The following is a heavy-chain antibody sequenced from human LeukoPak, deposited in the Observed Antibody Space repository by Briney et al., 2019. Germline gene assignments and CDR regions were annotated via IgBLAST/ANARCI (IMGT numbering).Heavy chain of an antibody. J-gene: IGHJ4*02. D-gene: IGHD1-26*01. Sequence: SVKVSCKASGGTFSSYAISWVRQAPGQGLEWMGRIIPILGIANYAQKFQGRVTITADKSTSTAYMELSSLRSEDTAVYYCAGSGSYWGGFDYWGQGTLVTVSS. CDR1: GGTFSSYA. CDR3: AGSGSYWGGFDY. V-gene: IGHV1-69*04. CDR2: IIPILGIA.